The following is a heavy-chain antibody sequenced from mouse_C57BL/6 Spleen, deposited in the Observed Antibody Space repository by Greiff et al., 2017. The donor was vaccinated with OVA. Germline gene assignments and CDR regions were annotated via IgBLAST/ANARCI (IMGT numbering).Heavy chain of an antibody. CDR3: AKNCGSSYFDY. D-gene: IGHD1-1*01. Sequence: VKLMESGPGLVQPSQSLSITCTVSGFSLTSYGVHWVRQSPGKGLEWLGVIWRGGSTDYNAAFMSRLSITMDNSKSQVFFKMNSLQADDTAIYYCAKNCGSSYFDYWGQGTTLTVSS. CDR1: GFSLTSYG. V-gene: IGHV2-5*01. J-gene: IGHJ2*01. CDR2: IWRGGST.